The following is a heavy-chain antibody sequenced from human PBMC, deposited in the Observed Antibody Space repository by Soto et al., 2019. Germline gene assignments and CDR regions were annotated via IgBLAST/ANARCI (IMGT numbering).Heavy chain of an antibody. V-gene: IGHV2-5*02. CDR3: AHRPAVSVAARGAFDI. J-gene: IGHJ3*02. Sequence: PGLRLLTPTHTVTLTCTFSGFSLGTSGVGVGWIRQPPGKALEWLALIYWDDDKRYSPSLKSRLTITKDTSKNQVVLTMTNMDPVDTATYYCAHRPAVSVAARGAFDIWGQGTMVTVSS. CDR2: IYWDDDK. D-gene: IGHD6-13*01. CDR1: GFSLGTSGVG.